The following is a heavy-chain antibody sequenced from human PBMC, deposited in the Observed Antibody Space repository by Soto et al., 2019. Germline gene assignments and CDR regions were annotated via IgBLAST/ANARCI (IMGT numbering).Heavy chain of an antibody. Sequence: QVQLVQSGAEVKKPESSVKVSCEASGGTFSSYSFSWVRQAPGQGLEWMGRVIPILGMANYAQKFQGRVTITADKSTSTVYMELSSLRSEDTAVYYCARGGAVVVPGAVDRHNWFDPWGQGTLGTVSS. D-gene: IGHD2-2*01. CDR3: ARGGAVVVPGAVDRHNWFDP. CDR2: VIPILGMA. J-gene: IGHJ5*02. V-gene: IGHV1-69*02. CDR1: GGTFSSYS.